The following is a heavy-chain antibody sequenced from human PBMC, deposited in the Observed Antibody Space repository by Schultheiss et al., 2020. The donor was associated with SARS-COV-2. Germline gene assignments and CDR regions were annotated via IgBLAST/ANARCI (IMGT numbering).Heavy chain of an antibody. J-gene: IGHJ6*02. CDR3: ARQGGYDSSGLIDYGMDV. D-gene: IGHD3-22*01. V-gene: IGHV4-59*08. CDR2: IYYSGSTT. Sequence: SETLSLTCTVSGGSISSYYWSWIRQPPGKGLEWIGYIYYSGSTTNYNPSLKSRVTISVDTSKNQFSLKLSSVTAADTAVYYCARQGGYDSSGLIDYGMDVWGQGTTVTVSS. CDR1: GGSISSYY.